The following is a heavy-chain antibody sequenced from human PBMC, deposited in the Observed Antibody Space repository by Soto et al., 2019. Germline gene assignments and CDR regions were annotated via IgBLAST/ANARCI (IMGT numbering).Heavy chain of an antibody. V-gene: IGHV6-1*01. CDR1: GDSVSSNSAV. Sequence: PSQTLSLTCAISGDSVSSNSAVWNWIRQSPSRGLEWLGRTYYRSQWHYEYAVFVQSRISIDPDTSKNHFSLQLNSVTPEDTAVYLCVRLVGNSWLDHWGQGTLVPVSS. D-gene: IGHD3-9*01. CDR3: VRLVGNSWLDH. CDR2: TYYRSQWHY. J-gene: IGHJ4*02.